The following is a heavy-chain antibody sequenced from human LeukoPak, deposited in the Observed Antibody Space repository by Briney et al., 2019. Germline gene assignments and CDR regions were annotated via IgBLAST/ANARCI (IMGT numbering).Heavy chain of an antibody. CDR2: ISSSSSTI. Sequence: PGGSLRLSCATSGFRFSNYWMSWVRQAPGKGLEWVSYISSSSSTIYYADSVKGRFTISRDNAKNTLYLQMNSLRAEDTAVYYCARDIREYYDSSGYYPTWGQGTLVTVSS. J-gene: IGHJ4*02. D-gene: IGHD3-22*01. CDR3: ARDIREYYDSSGYYPT. V-gene: IGHV3-48*04. CDR1: GFRFSNYW.